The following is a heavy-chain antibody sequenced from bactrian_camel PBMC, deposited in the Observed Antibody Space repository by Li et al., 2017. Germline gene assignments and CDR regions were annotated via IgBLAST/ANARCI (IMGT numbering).Heavy chain of an antibody. V-gene: IGHV3S26*01. CDR1: GLTFSSYY. Sequence: HVQLVESGGGLVQPGGSLRLPCVASGLTFSSYYMTWVRQAPGKEREGVAAIDRAGNPTYTYSVKDRFTISTDNGKNKLYLEMATLEPEDTAMYYCAAKRTNWCGRLLGPDEYDHWGQGTQVTVS. J-gene: IGHJ4*01. CDR3: AAKRTNWCGRLLGPDEYDH. CDR2: IDRAGNP. D-gene: IGHD1*01.